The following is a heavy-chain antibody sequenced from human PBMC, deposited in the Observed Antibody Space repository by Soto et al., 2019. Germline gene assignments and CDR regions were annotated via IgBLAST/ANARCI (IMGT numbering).Heavy chain of an antibody. CDR2: ISGSGGST. D-gene: IGHD6-13*01. CDR3: AKSFSSNWYDYFDY. V-gene: IGHV3-23*01. CDR1: GITFSTYA. J-gene: IGHJ4*02. Sequence: PGGSLRLSCAASGITFSTYAMSWVRQPLWKGLEWVSAISGSGGSTYYADSVKGRVTISRDKSKNTLYLQMNSLRAEDTALYYCAKSFSSNWYDYFDYWGQGSLVTVSS.